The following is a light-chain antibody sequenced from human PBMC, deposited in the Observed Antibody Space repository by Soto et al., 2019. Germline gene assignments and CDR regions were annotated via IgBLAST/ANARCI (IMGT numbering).Light chain of an antibody. CDR3: QQGGSFPIT. J-gene: IGKJ5*01. V-gene: IGKV1-12*01. CDR2: GAS. CDR1: QDIGSW. Sequence: DIQMTQSPSSVSASVGDRVTITCRASQDIGSWLAWYQQKPGKAPDLLIYGASSLQDGVPSRFYGSGSGTDFTLTISGLLPEDFATYYCQQGGSFPITFGQGTRLEIK.